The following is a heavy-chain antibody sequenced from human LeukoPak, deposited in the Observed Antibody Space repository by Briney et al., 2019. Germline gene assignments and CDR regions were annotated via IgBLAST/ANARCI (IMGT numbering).Heavy chain of an antibody. D-gene: IGHD6-13*01. Sequence: SVKVSCKASGYTFTSYGISWVRQAPGQGLEWMGGIIPIFGTANYAQKFQGRVTITADKSTSTAYMELSSLRSEDTAVYYCAREVAAAGTLRYYYYYMDVWGKGTTVTISS. CDR3: AREVAAAGTLRYYYYYMDV. J-gene: IGHJ6*03. V-gene: IGHV1-69*06. CDR1: GYTFTSYG. CDR2: IIPIFGTA.